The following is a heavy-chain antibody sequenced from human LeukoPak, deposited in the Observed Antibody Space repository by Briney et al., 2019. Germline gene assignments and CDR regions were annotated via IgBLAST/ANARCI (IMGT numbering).Heavy chain of an antibody. J-gene: IGHJ4*02. CDR3: ARVVKIVVVPAALLGVYYFDY. CDR1: GGSISSGGYY. Sequence: SETLSLTCTVSGGSISSGGYYWGWIRQHPGKGLEWIGYIHYSGSTYYNPSLKSRVTISVDTSKNQFSLKLSSVTAADTAVYYCARVVKIVVVPAALLGVYYFDYLGQGTLVTVSS. V-gene: IGHV4-31*03. D-gene: IGHD2-2*01. CDR2: IHYSGST.